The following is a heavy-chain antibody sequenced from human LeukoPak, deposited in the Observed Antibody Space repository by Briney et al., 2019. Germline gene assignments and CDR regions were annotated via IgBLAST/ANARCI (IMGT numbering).Heavy chain of an antibody. J-gene: IGHJ4*02. CDR3: ARALKEGSHDFWSGFLGGSFFDY. Sequence: SETLSLTCTVSGCSISSYYWSWIRQPPGKGLEWIGYIYYSGSTNYNPSLKSRVTISVDTPKNQFSLKLSSVTAADTAVYYCARALKEGSHDFWSGFLGGSFFDYWGQGTLVTVSS. CDR1: GCSISSYY. CDR2: IYYSGST. V-gene: IGHV4-59*01. D-gene: IGHD3-3*01.